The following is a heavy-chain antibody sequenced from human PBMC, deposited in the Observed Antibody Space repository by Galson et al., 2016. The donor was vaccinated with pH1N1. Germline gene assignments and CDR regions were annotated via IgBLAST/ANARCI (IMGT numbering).Heavy chain of an antibody. D-gene: IGHD2-15*01. Sequence: SLRLSCAASGFPFSDYWMHWVRQAPGKGLVWVARIDNDGRGTSHADSVRGRFAISRDNAENRLYLQKNSLRTDDTAVYYCARNWWGIDYWGQGALVTVSS. CDR3: ARNWWGIDY. CDR2: IDNDGRGT. J-gene: IGHJ4*02. V-gene: IGHV3-74*01. CDR1: GFPFSDYW.